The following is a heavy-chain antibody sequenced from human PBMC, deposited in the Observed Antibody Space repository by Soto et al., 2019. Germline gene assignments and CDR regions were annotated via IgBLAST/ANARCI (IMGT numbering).Heavy chain of an antibody. CDR1: GLTLRCYA. J-gene: IGHJ6*03. CDR2: ISSNGVGT. D-gene: IGHD6-6*01. CDR3: ARRARPDFYYMDV. V-gene: IGHV3-64*01. Sequence: GSLRLSCAASGLTLRCYAMDCVRQAPGKGLEYVSGISSNGVGTYYANSVQGRFTISRDNSKNTVYLQMGSLRPEDMAVYYCARRARPDFYYMDVWGKGTTVTVSS.